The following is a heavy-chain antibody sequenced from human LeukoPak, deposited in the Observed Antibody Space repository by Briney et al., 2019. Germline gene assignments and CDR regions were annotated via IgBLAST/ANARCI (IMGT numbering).Heavy chain of an antibody. D-gene: IGHD3-22*01. CDR3: AVYYYDNSGYLPFDY. Sequence: GESLQISCKGSGYSFTTYWIAWLRQMPGKGLEWMGIIYPGDSNTRYSPSFQGQVIISADKSISTAYLQWSSLKASHTAMYYCAVYYYDNSGYLPFDYWGQGTLVTVSS. CDR1: GYSFTTYW. J-gene: IGHJ4*02. V-gene: IGHV5-51*01. CDR2: IYPGDSNT.